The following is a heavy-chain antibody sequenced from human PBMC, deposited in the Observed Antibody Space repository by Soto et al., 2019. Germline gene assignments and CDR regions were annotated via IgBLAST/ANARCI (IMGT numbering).Heavy chain of an antibody. Sequence: GGSLRLACAASGFTFSSYSMNWVRQAPGKGLEWVSYISSSSSTIYYADSVKGRFTISRDNAKNSLYLQMNSLRDEDTAVYYCARGMNATRVCLVNYYDSTDVIDVWGQGTTDTVSS. J-gene: IGHJ6*02. D-gene: IGHD3-22*01. CDR1: GFTFSSYS. CDR2: ISSSSSTI. CDR3: ARGMNATRVCLVNYYDSTDVIDV. V-gene: IGHV3-48*02.